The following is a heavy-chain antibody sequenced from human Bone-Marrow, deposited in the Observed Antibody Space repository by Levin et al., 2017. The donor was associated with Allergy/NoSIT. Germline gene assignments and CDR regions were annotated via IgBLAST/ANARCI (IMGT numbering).Heavy chain of an antibody. D-gene: IGHD2-2*01. CDR1: RFTFRNYW. CDR2: IKHDGSEK. V-gene: IGHV3-7*01. J-gene: IGHJ4*02. CDR3: ARDSRTIVVVPAPDY. Sequence: GESLKISCAASRFTFRNYWMTWVRQAPGKGLQWVATIKHDGSEKYYVDSVKGRFTISRDNANNSLYLQMSSLRAEDSAVYFCARDSRTIVVVPAPDYWGQGTLVTVSS.